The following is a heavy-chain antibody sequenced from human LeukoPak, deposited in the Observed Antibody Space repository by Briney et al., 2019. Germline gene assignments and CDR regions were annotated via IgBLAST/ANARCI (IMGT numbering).Heavy chain of an antibody. CDR2: IIPIFGTA. J-gene: IGHJ6*04. CDR3: ATRSPDTGYDYYYYGMDV. Sequence: SVKVSCKASGGTFSSYAISWVRQAPGQGLEWMGGIIPIFGTANYAQKFQGRVTITADESTSTAYMELSSLRSEDTAVYYCATRSPDTGYDYYYYGMDVWGKGTTVTVSS. D-gene: IGHD3-9*01. CDR1: GGTFSSYA. V-gene: IGHV1-69*13.